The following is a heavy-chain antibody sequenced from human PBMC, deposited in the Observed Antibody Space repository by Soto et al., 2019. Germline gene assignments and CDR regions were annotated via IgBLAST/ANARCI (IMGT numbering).Heavy chain of an antibody. J-gene: IGHJ4*02. Sequence: PSETLSLTCTVSGGSINSDRYYWSWIRQHPGKHLEWIGYIYYSGSTYYNPSLKSRITISVDTSMNHFSLKLTPVTAADTAIYYCARTDYGSGLPDYWGQGTLVTVSS. CDR3: ARTDYGSGLPDY. D-gene: IGHD3-10*01. CDR2: IYYSGST. CDR1: GGSINSDRYY. V-gene: IGHV4-31*03.